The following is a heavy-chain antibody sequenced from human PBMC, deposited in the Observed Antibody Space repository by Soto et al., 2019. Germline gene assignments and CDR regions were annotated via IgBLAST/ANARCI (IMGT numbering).Heavy chain of an antibody. D-gene: IGHD2-21*02. V-gene: IGHV1-8*01. CDR3: EVTTGS. Sequence: QVQVVQSRAEVKKPGASVKVSCKTSGYTFTDYDINWVRQAPGQGLEWMGRMSPDSSNAGYAQQSXGXXPMTSNTSTRTTYMELSSLRTDDTAVYYCEVTTGSWGQGPLVTVSS. CDR2: MSPDSSNA. J-gene: IGHJ4*02. CDR1: GYTFTDYD.